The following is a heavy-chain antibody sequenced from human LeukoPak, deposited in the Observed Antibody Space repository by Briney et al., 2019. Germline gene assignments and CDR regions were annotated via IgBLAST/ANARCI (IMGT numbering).Heavy chain of an antibody. CDR2: INPTSGGT. D-gene: IGHD1-1*01. CDR1: GYTFTSYG. V-gene: IGHV1-18*01. Sequence: ASVKVSCKASGYTFTSYGISWVRQAPGQGLEWMGWINPTSGGTKYAQKLQGRVTMTTDTSTSTAYMELSSLRSEDTAVYYCARAHRQLERLGRYYFDYWGQGTLVTVSS. J-gene: IGHJ4*02. CDR3: ARAHRQLERLGRYYFDY.